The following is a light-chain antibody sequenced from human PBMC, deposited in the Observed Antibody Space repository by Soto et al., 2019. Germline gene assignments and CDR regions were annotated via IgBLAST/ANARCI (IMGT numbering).Light chain of an antibody. J-gene: IGLJ2*01. V-gene: IGLV2-14*01. Sequence: QSVLTQPASVSGSPGQSITISCTGTTSDVCDYNYVSWYQQHPGKAPKLIIYEVSNRPSGISNRFSGSKSGNTASLTISGLQAEDEADYYCNSCTDTTNLIFGGGTKLTVL. CDR3: NSCTDTTNLI. CDR1: TSDVCDYNY. CDR2: EVS.